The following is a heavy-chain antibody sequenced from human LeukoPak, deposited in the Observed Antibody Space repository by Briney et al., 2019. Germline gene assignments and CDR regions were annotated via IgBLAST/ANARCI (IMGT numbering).Heavy chain of an antibody. D-gene: IGHD2-2*01. Sequence: SETLSLTCTVSGGSISSSSYYWGWLRQPPGKGLEWIGTIYYSGSTYYNPSLTSRVTISVDTSKNQFSLKVSSVTAADTAVYYCASTMYCSSTSCLRFDYWGQGTLVTVSS. CDR1: GGSISSSSYY. CDR2: IYYSGST. V-gene: IGHV4-39*01. CDR3: ASTMYCSSTSCLRFDY. J-gene: IGHJ4*02.